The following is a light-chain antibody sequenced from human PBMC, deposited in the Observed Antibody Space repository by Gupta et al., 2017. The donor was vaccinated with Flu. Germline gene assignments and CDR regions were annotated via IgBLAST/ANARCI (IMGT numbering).Light chain of an antibody. V-gene: IGKV2-28*01. CDR3: MQSLQNPWT. J-gene: IGKJ1*01. CDR1: QSLLHSNGYNC. Sequence: DIVMTQSPLSLPVTPGEPASISCRSSQSLLHSNGYNCLDWYLQKPGQSPQLLIYLGSNRASGVPDRFSGSGSGTDFTLKISRVEAEDVGVYYCMQSLQNPWTFGEGTKVEIK. CDR2: LGS.